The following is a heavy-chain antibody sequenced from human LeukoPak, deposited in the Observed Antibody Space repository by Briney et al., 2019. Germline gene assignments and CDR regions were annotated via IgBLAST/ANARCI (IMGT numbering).Heavy chain of an antibody. CDR2: INPNSDDT. Sequence: ASVKVSCKASGYTFTAYYIHWVRQAPGQGLEWMGWINPNSDDTHYAQKFQGRVTMTRGTSISTAYMDLSRLRSDDTAVYYCARGRITATLHFDYWGQGTLVTVSS. D-gene: IGHD1-7*01. CDR3: ARGRITATLHFDY. J-gene: IGHJ4*02. V-gene: IGHV1-2*02. CDR1: GYTFTAYY.